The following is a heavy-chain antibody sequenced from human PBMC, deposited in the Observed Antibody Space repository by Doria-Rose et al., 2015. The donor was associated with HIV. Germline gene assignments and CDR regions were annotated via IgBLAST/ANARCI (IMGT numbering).Heavy chain of an antibody. CDR2: INDIGGT. D-gene: IGHD3-22*01. CDR1: GSFSGYY. Sequence: GSFSGYYWTWIRQPPGKGLEWVAEINDIGGTNSNPSLKSRVTISIDKSKKQFSLQLTSVTAADTAVYYCARDRAVVIDGDRASDIWGQGTMVTVSS. J-gene: IGHJ3*02. CDR3: ARDRAVVIDGDRASDI. V-gene: IGHV4-34*01.